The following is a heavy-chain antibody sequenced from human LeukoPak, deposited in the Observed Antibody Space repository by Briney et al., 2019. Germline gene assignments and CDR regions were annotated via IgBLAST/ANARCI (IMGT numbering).Heavy chain of an antibody. CDR3: GRGHWGLDY. D-gene: IGHD7-27*01. CDR1: GFTFSDSY. CDR2: ISNSGDSI. Sequence: GGSLRLSCAASGFTFSDSYMTWIRQAPGKGLEWVSFISNSGDSIYYADSVKGRFTTSRDNAKNSLFLQMNSLRAEDTAVYYCGRGHWGLDYWGQGALVTVSS. V-gene: IGHV3-11*04. J-gene: IGHJ4*02.